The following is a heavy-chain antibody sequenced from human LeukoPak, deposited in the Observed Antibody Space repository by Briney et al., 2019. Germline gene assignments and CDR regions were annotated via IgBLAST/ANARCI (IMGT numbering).Heavy chain of an antibody. V-gene: IGHV4-39*01. CDR2: IYYSGST. D-gene: IGHD6-19*01. Sequence: SETLSLTCTVSGGSISSSSYYWGWIRQPPGKGLEWIGSIYYSGSTYYNPSLKSRVTISVDTSKNQFSLKLSSVTAADTAVYYCARFRSGWYMDYWGQGTLVTVSS. CDR3: ARFRSGWYMDY. CDR1: GGSISSSSYY. J-gene: IGHJ4*02.